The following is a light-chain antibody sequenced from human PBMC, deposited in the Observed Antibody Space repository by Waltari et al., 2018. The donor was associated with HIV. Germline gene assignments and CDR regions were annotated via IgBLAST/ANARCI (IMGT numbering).Light chain of an antibody. Sequence: SVLTQPPSASGTPGQRVTISCSGSSSNSGRHYVFCYQQLPGTAPKLLMHRNHQRPSGVPDRFSDSTSGTSASLAISGLRSEDEADYYCATWDDSLSGVLFGGGTKLTVL. CDR3: ATWDDSLSGVL. V-gene: IGLV1-47*01. J-gene: IGLJ2*01. CDR2: RNH. CDR1: SSNSGRHY.